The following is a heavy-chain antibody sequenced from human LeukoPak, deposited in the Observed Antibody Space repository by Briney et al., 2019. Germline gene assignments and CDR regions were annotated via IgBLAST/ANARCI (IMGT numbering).Heavy chain of an antibody. CDR2: INAGNDNT. D-gene: IGHD5-18*01. J-gene: IGHJ4*02. CDR1: GYTFTSYA. V-gene: IGHV1-3*01. CDR3: AKDQGGQLWF. Sequence: ASVTVSCTASGYTFTSYAMHWVRQAPGQRLEWMGWINAGNDNTKYSQKFQDRITITRDTSASTAYMELSSLRSEDTAVYYCAKDQGGQLWFWGQGTLVTVSS.